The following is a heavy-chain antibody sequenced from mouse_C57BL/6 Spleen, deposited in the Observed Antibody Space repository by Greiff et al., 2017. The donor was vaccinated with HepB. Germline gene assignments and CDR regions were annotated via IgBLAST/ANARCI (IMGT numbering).Heavy chain of an antibody. V-gene: IGHV2-2*01. Sequence: VQLQQSGPGLVQPSQSLSITCTVSGFSLTSYGVHWVRQSPGKGLEWLGVIWSGGSTDYNAAFISRLSISKDNSKSQVFFKMNSLQADDTAIYYCASPYDYGAMDYWGQGTSVTVSS. CDR2: IWSGGST. CDR1: GFSLTSYG. CDR3: ASPYDYGAMDY. D-gene: IGHD2-4*01. J-gene: IGHJ4*01.